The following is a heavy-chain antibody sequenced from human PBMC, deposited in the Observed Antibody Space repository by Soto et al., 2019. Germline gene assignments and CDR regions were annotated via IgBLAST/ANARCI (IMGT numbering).Heavy chain of an antibody. Sequence: GGSLRLSCAASGLTFNNAWMNWVRQAPGKGLEWVGRIKSKTDGGTTDYAAPVKGRLTISRDDSKNTLYLQMNSLKAEDTAVYYCTTAPYYRSSSKWGQGTLVTVSS. D-gene: IGHD6-13*01. V-gene: IGHV3-15*01. J-gene: IGHJ4*02. CDR3: TTAPYYRSSSK. CDR2: IKSKTDGGTT. CDR1: GLTFNNAW.